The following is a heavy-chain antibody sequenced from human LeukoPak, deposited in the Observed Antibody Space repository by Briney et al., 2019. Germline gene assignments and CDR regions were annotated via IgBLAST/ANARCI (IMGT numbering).Heavy chain of an antibody. D-gene: IGHD3-22*01. CDR2: ISGSGGST. CDR3: AKSLTAMIVVVIDY. V-gene: IGHV3-23*01. CDR1: GFTFSSYA. Sequence: GGSLRLSCAASGFTFSSYAMSGVRQAPGKALEWVSAISGSGGSTYYADSVKGRFTISRDNSKNTLYLQMNSLRAEDTAVYYCAKSLTAMIVVVIDYWGQGTLVTVSS. J-gene: IGHJ4*02.